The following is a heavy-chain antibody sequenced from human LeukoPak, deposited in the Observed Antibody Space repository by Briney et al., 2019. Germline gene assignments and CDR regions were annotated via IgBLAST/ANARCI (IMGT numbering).Heavy chain of an antibody. V-gene: IGHV4-59*11. CDR1: GDSFSSHY. J-gene: IGHJ4*02. CDR2: ISHIGRT. Sequence: PSETLSLTCAVSGDSFSSHYWTWIRQSPGTGLEWIGYISHIGRTNYNPSLKSRVTMSVDTSKNQFSLKLSSVTAADTAVYYCARGDGDYYDDLWGQGTLVTVSS. CDR3: ARGDGDYYDDL. D-gene: IGHD3-22*01.